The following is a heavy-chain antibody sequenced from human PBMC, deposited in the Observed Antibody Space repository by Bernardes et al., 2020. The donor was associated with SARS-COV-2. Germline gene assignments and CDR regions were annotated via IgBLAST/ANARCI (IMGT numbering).Heavy chain of an antibody. J-gene: IGHJ4*02. CDR1: GGSFSGYY. CDR2: INHSGST. Sequence: SETLSLTCAVYGGSFSGYYWSWIRQPPGKGLEWIGEINHSGSTNYNPSLKSRVTISVDTSKNQFSLKLSSVTAADTAVYYCARVGPQFDYWGQGTLVTVSS. CDR3: ARVGPQFDY. D-gene: IGHD3-16*01. V-gene: IGHV4-34*01.